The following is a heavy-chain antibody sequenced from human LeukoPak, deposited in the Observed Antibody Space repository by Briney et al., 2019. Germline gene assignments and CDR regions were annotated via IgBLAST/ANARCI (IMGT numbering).Heavy chain of an antibody. CDR3: AKVGATEGVTLDI. Sequence: GGSLRLSCAASGFTFSSYAMTWVHQAPGKGLEWVSAFSGSGGSTYYADSVKGRFTISRDNSKNTLYLQMNSLRAEDAAVYYCAKVGATEGVTLDIGGEGPMDTVS. CDR2: FSGSGGST. J-gene: IGHJ3*02. V-gene: IGHV3-23*01. D-gene: IGHD1-26*01. CDR1: GFTFSSYA.